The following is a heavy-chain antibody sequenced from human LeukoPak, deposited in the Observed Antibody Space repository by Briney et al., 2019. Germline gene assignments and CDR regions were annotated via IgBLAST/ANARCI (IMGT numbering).Heavy chain of an antibody. CDR3: ARGADRTPWNFGMEV. CDR1: GVGTSFSGYF. Sequence: PSETLSLTCAVYGVGTSFSGYFWSWIRQPPGKGLEWIGEINQSGRITYNPSLKSRGTISVDTSKNHFSLKLASVTAADTAVYYCARGADRTPWNFGMEVWGKGTTVTVSS. J-gene: IGHJ6*04. D-gene: IGHD3-22*01. CDR2: INQSGRI. V-gene: IGHV4-34*01.